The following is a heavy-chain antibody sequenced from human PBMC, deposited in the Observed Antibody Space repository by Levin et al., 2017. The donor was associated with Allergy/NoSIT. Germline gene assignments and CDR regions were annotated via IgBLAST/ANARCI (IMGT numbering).Heavy chain of an antibody. CDR1: GGSISSSSYY. CDR2: IYYSGST. CDR3: ARRYSGYEWTRYFDL. Sequence: SQTLSLTCTVSGGSISSSSYYWGWIRQPPGKGLEWIGSIYYSGSTYYNPSLKSRVTISVDTSKNQFSLKLSSVTAADTAVYYCARRYSGYEWTRYFDLWGRGTLVTVSS. D-gene: IGHD5-12*01. J-gene: IGHJ2*01. V-gene: IGHV4-39*01.